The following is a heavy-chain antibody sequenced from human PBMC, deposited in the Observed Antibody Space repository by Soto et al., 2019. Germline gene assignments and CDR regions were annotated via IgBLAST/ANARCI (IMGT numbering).Heavy chain of an antibody. D-gene: IGHD5-18*01. CDR3: AHRPRGFSYHFDY. CDR1: GFSLTTRGVA. V-gene: IGHV2-5*02. J-gene: IGHJ4*02. CDR2: IYWDEDE. Sequence: QITLKESGPTLVKPTQTLTLTCSFSGFSLTTRGVAVGWIRQPPGKALEWLALIYWDEDEGYSPSLKSRLTITKVASKIPVVLTMNNMDPVDTATYYCAHRPRGFSYHFDYWGQGTLVTVSS.